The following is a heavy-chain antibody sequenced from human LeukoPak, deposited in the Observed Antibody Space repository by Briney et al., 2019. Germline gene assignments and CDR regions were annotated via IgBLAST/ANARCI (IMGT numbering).Heavy chain of an antibody. V-gene: IGHV4-39*01. CDR1: GGFISSSSYY. CDR3: ARLNCSSTSCLGAFDI. J-gene: IGHJ3*02. D-gene: IGHD2-2*01. CDR2: IYYSGST. Sequence: SETLSLTCTVSGGFISSSSYYWGWIRQPPGKGLGWIGSIYYSGSTYYNPSLKSRVTISVDTSKNQFSLKLSSVTAADTAVYYCARLNCSSTSCLGAFDIWGQGTMVTVSS.